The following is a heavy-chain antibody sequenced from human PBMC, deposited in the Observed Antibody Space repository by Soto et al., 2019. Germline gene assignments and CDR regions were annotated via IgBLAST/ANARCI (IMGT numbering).Heavy chain of an antibody. CDR1: GFTFSGYW. D-gene: IGHD3-16*01. CDR2: IKEDGGDI. CDR3: TRGGNHNWLEEY. V-gene: IGHV3-7*01. J-gene: IGHJ4*02. Sequence: GGSLRLSCAASGFTFSGYWMSWVRQAPGKGLEWVANIKEDGGDIYYVDSVKGRFTISRDNAKNSLYLQMNSLRAEDTAVYYCTRGGNHNWLEEYWGQGTLVTVSS.